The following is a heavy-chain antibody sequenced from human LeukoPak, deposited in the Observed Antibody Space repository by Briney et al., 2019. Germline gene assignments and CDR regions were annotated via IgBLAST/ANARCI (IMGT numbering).Heavy chain of an antibody. CDR1: GYTFTSNY. J-gene: IGHJ4*02. V-gene: IGHV1-46*01. D-gene: IGHD3-10*01. Sequence: ASVKVSCKASGYTFTSNYIYWVRRAPGQGLEWMGRINPSGGSTSYTQKFQGRVTMTRDTSTSTVYMELSSLRSEDTAVYYCARRQGSQNDYWGQGTLVTVSS. CDR2: INPSGGST. CDR3: ARRQGSQNDY.